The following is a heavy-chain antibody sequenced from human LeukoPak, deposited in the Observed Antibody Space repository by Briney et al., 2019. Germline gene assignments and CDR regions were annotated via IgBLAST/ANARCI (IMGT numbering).Heavy chain of an antibody. CDR2: LYSGVDT. CDR3: ARVGDHYHWYFDL. CDR1: GFSVGTKY. J-gene: IGHJ2*01. Sequence: PGGSLRLSCEASGFSVGTKYMNWVRQAPGKGLEWVSILYSGVDTYYAASVKGRFTISRDNSKNTLFLQMNSLRADDTAVYYCARVGDHYHWYFDLWGRGTRVSVSS. V-gene: IGHV3-53*01. D-gene: IGHD3-10*01.